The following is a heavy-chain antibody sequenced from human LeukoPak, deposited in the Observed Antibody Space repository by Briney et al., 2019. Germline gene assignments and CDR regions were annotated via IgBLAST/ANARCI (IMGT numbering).Heavy chain of an antibody. Sequence: VGSLRLSCAASGFTFSSYEMNWVRQAPGKGLEWVSYISSSGSTMYYADSVKGRFTISRDNAKNSLYLQMNSLRAEDTAVYYCAGEGGGSNYAGGQGTLVTVSS. J-gene: IGHJ4*02. CDR1: GFTFSSYE. CDR3: AGEGGGSNYA. V-gene: IGHV3-48*03. D-gene: IGHD1-26*01. CDR2: ISSSGSTM.